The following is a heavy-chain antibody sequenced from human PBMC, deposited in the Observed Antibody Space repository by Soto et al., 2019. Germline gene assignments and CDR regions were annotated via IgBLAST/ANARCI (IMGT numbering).Heavy chain of an antibody. V-gene: IGHV4-30-2*01. Sequence: SENLSLTCAVSGGSISSGGYSWSWIRQPPGKGLEWIGYIYHSGSTYYNPSLKSRVTISVDRSKNQFSLKLSSVTAADTAVYYCARAGRYYGSGGVNYWGQGTLVTVSS. J-gene: IGHJ4*02. CDR2: IYHSGST. CDR3: ARAGRYYGSGGVNY. D-gene: IGHD3-10*01. CDR1: GGSISSGGYS.